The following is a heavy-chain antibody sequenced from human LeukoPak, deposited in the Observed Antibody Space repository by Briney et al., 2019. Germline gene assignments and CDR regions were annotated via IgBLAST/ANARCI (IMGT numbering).Heavy chain of an antibody. D-gene: IGHD5/OR15-5a*01. CDR3: VRQSTGLDY. Sequence: GRSMRLSCAASGFTFSTHIMHWDRQAPGKGLEWVAVIEPDETPKYHADSVKGRFTISKDNSENTLYLQLDSLRSEEKGVYYCVRQSTGLDYWGQGTLVTVSS. CDR2: IEPDETPK. V-gene: IGHV3-30-3*01. J-gene: IGHJ4*02. CDR1: GFTFSTHI.